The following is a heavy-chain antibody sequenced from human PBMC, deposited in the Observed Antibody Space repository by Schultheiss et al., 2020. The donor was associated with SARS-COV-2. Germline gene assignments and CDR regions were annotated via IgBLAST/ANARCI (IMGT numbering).Heavy chain of an antibody. V-gene: IGHV3-23*01. J-gene: IGHJ4*02. D-gene: IGHD3-10*01. CDR1: GFTFSSYA. CDR2: ISGSGGST. CDR3: ASDVLLWFGEPRYFDY. Sequence: ETLSLTCAASGFTFSSYAMSWVRQAPGKGLEWVSAISGSGGSTYYADSVKGRFTISRDNSKNTLYLQMNSLRAEDTAVYYCASDVLLWFGEPRYFDYWGQGTLVTVSS.